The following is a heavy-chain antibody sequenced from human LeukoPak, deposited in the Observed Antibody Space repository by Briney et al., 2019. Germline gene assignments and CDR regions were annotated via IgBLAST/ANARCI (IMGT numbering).Heavy chain of an antibody. CDR3: ARGEYSFGYVSVSPDY. CDR1: GGSINSSSRNSYY. J-gene: IGHJ4*02. V-gene: IGHV4-39*01. D-gene: IGHD5-18*01. Sequence: SETLSLTCTVSGGSINSSSRNSYYWGWIRQPPGKGLEWVGGIYYSGTTYYSPSLKSRVTMSVDMSKNQFSLRLSSVTAADTAVYYCARGEYSFGYVSVSPDYWGQGTLVTVSS. CDR2: IYYSGTT.